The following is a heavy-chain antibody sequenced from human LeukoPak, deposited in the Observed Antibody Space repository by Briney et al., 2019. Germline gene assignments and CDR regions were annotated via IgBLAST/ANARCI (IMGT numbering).Heavy chain of an antibody. CDR3: AKDRREYSSGWSLLFDY. CDR2: ISGSGGST. Sequence: GGSLRLSCAASGFTFSNYWMHWVRQAPGKGLEWVSAISGSGGSTYYADSVKGRFTISRDNSKNTLYLQMNSLRAEDTAVYYCAKDRREYSSGWSLLFDYWGQGTLVTVSS. J-gene: IGHJ4*02. V-gene: IGHV3-23*01. D-gene: IGHD6-19*01. CDR1: GFTFSNYW.